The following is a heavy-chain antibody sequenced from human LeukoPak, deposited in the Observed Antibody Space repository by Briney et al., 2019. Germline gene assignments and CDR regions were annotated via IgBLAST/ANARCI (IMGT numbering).Heavy chain of an antibody. CDR3: AKDLAIAVAGNQYYYYYYGMDV. CDR2: ISYDGSNK. Sequence: PGGSLRLSCAASRFTFSSYGMHWVRQAPGKGLEWVAFISYDGSNKFYADSVKGRFTISRDNSKNTLYLQMNSLRAADTAVYYCAKDLAIAVAGNQYYYYYYGMDVWGQGTTVTVSS. D-gene: IGHD6-19*01. CDR1: RFTFSSYG. J-gene: IGHJ6*02. V-gene: IGHV3-30*18.